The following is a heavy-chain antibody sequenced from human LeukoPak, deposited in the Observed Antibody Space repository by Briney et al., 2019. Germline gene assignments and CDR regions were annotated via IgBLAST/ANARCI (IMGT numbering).Heavy chain of an antibody. J-gene: IGHJ3*02. V-gene: IGHV1-2*02. CDR3: ARDRVRLLWFGELNKDAFDI. CDR2: INPDSGGT. Sequence: GASVKVSCKASGYTFTGYYMHWVRQAPGPGLEWVGWINPDSGGTNYAKKFQGRVTMTRDTSISTAYMELSRLRSDDTAVYYCARDRVRLLWFGELNKDAFDIWGQGTMVTVSS. CDR1: GYTFTGYY. D-gene: IGHD3-10*01.